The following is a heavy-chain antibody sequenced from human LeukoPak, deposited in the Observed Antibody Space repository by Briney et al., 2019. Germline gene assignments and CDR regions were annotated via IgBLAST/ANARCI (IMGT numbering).Heavy chain of an antibody. D-gene: IGHD1-7*01. CDR3: AKDKSKGELRGNEFDY. J-gene: IGHJ4*02. CDR1: GFTFTSYA. Sequence: PGGSLRLSCAASGFTFTSYAMSWVRQAPGKGLEWVSAISGSGVSTYYADSVKGRFTISRDNSKNTLYLHMNSQRAEDTALYYCAKDKSKGELRGNEFDYWGQGTLVIVSS. V-gene: IGHV3-23*01. CDR2: ISGSGVST.